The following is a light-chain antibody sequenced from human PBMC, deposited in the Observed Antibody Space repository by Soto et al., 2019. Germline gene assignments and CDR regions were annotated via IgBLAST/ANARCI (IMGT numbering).Light chain of an antibody. CDR2: LNFDGSH. CDR3: QTWGTGSVV. V-gene: IGLV4-69*01. CDR1: SGHRTYA. J-gene: IGLJ2*01. Sequence: QTVVTQSPSASAPLGASVKLTCTLSSGHRTYAIAWHQQQPEKGPRYLMKLNFDGSHTKGDGIPDRFSGSSSGTERYLTISRLQSEDEADYYCQTWGTGSVVFGGGTKVTVL.